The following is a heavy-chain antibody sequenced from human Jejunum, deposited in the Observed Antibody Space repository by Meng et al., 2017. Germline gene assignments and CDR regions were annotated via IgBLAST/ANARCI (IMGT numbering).Heavy chain of an antibody. Sequence: GESLKISCTGSGFPFGDYPMSWFRQTPGKGLEWLGFIRSTAYDGTTEYAASGRGRFSISRDDSKSIAYLQMNSVNTEDAGVYYCSRALGYCYASRCSPNLLADFWGQGTMVTVSS. CDR1: GFPFGDYP. CDR2: IRSTAYDGTT. D-gene: IGHD3-22*01. CDR3: SRALGYCYASRCSPNLLADF. V-gene: IGHV3-49*03. J-gene: IGHJ4*02.